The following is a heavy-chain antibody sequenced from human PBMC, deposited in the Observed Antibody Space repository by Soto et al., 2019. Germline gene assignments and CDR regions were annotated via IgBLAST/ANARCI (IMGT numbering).Heavy chain of an antibody. Sequence: SVKVSCKASGGTFSSYAISWVRQAPGQGLEWMGGIIPIFGTANYAQKFQGRVTITADESTSTAYMELSSLRSEDTAVYYCARGVSYYYDSSGRGYYFDYWGQGTPVTVSS. D-gene: IGHD3-22*01. J-gene: IGHJ4*02. CDR2: IIPIFGTA. CDR3: ARGVSYYYDSSGRGYYFDY. CDR1: GGTFSSYA. V-gene: IGHV1-69*13.